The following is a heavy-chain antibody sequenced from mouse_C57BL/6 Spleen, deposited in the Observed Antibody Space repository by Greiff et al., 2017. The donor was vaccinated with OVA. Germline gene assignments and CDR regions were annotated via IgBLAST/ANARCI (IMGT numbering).Heavy chain of an antibody. CDR3: ARSKSNYGYYFDY. V-gene: IGHV1-76*01. D-gene: IGHD2-5*01. CDR2: IYPGSGNT. J-gene: IGHJ2*01. CDR1: GYTFTDYY. Sequence: QVQLKESGAELVRPGASVKLSCKASGYTFTDYYINWVKQRPGQGLEWIARIYPGSGNTYYNEKFKGKATLTAEKSSSTAYMQLSSLTSEDSAVYFCARSKSNYGYYFDYWGQGTTLTVSS.